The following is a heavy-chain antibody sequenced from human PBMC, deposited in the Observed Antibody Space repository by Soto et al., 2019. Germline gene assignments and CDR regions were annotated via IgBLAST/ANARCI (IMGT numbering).Heavy chain of an antibody. V-gene: IGHV4-31*03. CDR2: IYYSGST. CDR1: GGSISSGGYY. D-gene: IGHD3-16*01. J-gene: IGHJ5*02. Sequence: PSETLSLTCTVSGGSISSGGYYWSWIRQHPGKGLEWIGYIYYSGSTYYNPSLKSRVTISVDTSKNQFSLKLSSVTAADTAVYYCARKYRILGGNWFDPWGQGTLVTVSS. CDR3: ARKYRILGGNWFDP.